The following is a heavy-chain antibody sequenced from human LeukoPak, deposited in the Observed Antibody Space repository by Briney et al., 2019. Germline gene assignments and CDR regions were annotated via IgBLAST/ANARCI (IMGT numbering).Heavy chain of an antibody. Sequence: GGSLRLSCAASGFTFSSYGMHWVRQAPGKGLEWVSAISGSGGSTYYADSVKGRFTISRDNSKNTLYLQMNSLRAEDTAVYYCAKDRAVTTYPYNWFDPWGQGTLVTVSS. CDR1: GFTFSSYG. J-gene: IGHJ5*02. CDR3: AKDRAVTTYPYNWFDP. CDR2: ISGSGGST. V-gene: IGHV3-23*01. D-gene: IGHD4-17*01.